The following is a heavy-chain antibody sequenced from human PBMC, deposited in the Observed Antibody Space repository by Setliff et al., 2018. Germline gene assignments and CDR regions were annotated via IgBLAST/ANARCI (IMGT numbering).Heavy chain of an antibody. CDR1: GGSFSSYA. CDR3: AREGVDSRSSTDYRYYMDV. J-gene: IGHJ6*03. CDR2: IIPMFGTT. D-gene: IGHD3-22*01. Sequence: SVKVSCKASGGSFSSYAVNWVRQAPGQGLEWMGGIIPMFGTTYYAQRFQGRVTIITDESTTIAYMELSSLRSDDTAVYYCAREGVDSRSSTDYRYYMDVWGKGTTVTVSS. V-gene: IGHV1-69*05.